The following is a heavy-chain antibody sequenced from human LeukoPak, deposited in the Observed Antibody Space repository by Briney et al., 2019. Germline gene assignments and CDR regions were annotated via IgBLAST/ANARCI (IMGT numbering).Heavy chain of an antibody. J-gene: IGHJ4*02. CDR3: ARYSGYSGYDSFDY. CDR2: INPNSGGT. V-gene: IGHV1-2*02. Sequence: ASVKVSCKAPGYTFTGYYMHWVRQAPGQGLEWMGWINPNSGGTNYAQKFQGRVTMTRDTSISTAYMELSRLRSDDTAVYYCARYSGYSGYDSFDYWGQGTLVTVSS. CDR1: GYTFTGYY. D-gene: IGHD5-12*01.